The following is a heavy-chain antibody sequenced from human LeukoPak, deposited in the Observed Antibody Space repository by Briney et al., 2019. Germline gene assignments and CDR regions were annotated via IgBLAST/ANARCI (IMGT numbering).Heavy chain of an antibody. Sequence: WASVKVSCKASGYTFTGYYMHWVRQAPGQGLEWMGWINPDSGATDYAQKFQGRVTLTRDTSITTAYMELSRLTSDDTAVYYCAREGSSPINTNWFNPWGQGPLVAVSS. CDR3: AREGSSPINTNWFNP. V-gene: IGHV1-2*02. D-gene: IGHD2-21*01. CDR2: INPDSGAT. CDR1: GYTFTGYY. J-gene: IGHJ5*02.